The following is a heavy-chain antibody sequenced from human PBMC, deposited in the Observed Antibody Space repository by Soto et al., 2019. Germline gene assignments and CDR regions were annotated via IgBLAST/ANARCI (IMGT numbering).Heavy chain of an antibody. J-gene: IGHJ3*02. CDR1: GFTFSSYW. Sequence: GGSLRLSCAASGFTFSSYWMSWVRQAPGKGLEWVANIKQDGSEKYYVDSVKGRFTISRDNAKNSLYLQMNSLRAEDTAVYYCAREKDTATDAFDIWGQGTMVTVSS. CDR3: AREKDTATDAFDI. D-gene: IGHD5-18*01. V-gene: IGHV3-7*05. CDR2: IKQDGSEK.